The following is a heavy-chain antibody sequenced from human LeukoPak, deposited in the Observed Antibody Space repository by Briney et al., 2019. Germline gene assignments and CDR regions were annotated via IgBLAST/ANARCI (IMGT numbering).Heavy chain of an antibody. Sequence: GGSLRLSCAASGFTFSSYAMSWVRQAPGKGLEWVSAISGSGGSTYYADSVKGRFTISRDNSKNTLYLQMNSLRAEDTAVYYCAKGGASGSYYKYFQHWGQGTLVTVSS. CDR2: ISGSGGST. J-gene: IGHJ1*01. V-gene: IGHV3-23*01. CDR3: AKGGASGSYYKYFQH. CDR1: GFTFSSYA. D-gene: IGHD1-26*01.